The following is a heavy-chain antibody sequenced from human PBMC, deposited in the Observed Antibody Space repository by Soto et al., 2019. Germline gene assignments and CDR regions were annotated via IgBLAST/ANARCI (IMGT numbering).Heavy chain of an antibody. J-gene: IGHJ6*02. CDR3: ARVGQNYYGMDV. V-gene: IGHV1-3*01. CDR2: LNAGNDNT. D-gene: IGHD3-3*01. Sequence: QVQLVQSGAEVKKPGASVKVSCKASGYTFTTYVMHWVRQAPGQRLEWMGWLNAGNDNTEYSQKLQGRVTITRDTSASTVYMELSSLSSEDTAVYYCARVGQNYYGMDVWGQGTTVTVCS. CDR1: GYTFTTYV.